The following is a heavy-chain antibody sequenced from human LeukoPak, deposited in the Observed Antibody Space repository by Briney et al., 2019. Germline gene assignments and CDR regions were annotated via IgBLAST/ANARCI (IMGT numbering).Heavy chain of an antibody. D-gene: IGHD1-26*01. CDR1: GFTFSSYW. V-gene: IGHV3-74*01. J-gene: IGHJ6*02. CDR2: INSDGSST. CDR3: ASAIVGATFYYYGMDV. Sequence: GGSLRLSCAASGFTFSSYWMHWVRQAPGKGLVWVSRINSDGSSTSYADSVKGRFTISRDNAKNTLYLQMNSLRAEDTAVYYCASAIVGATFYYYGMDVWGQGTTATVSS.